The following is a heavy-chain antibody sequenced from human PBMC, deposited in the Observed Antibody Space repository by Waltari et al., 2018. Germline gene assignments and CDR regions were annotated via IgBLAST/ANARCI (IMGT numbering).Heavy chain of an antibody. CDR3: ARITDVVSGAFDI. V-gene: IGHV1-2*02. D-gene: IGHD2-21*01. Sequence: QVQLVQSGAEVKKPGASVKVSCKASGYTFTVYYMHWVRQAPGQGLEWMGWINPNRGGTNYAQKFQGRVTMTRDTSISTAYMELSRLRSDDTAVYYCARITDVVSGAFDIWGQGTMVTVSS. CDR2: INPNRGGT. CDR1: GYTFTVYY. J-gene: IGHJ3*02.